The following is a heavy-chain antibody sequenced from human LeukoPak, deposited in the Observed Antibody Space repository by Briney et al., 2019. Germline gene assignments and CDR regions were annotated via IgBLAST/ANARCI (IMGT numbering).Heavy chain of an antibody. CDR2: IYYSGST. Sequence: PSETLSLTCTVSGGSISSYYWSWIRQPPGKGLEGIGYIYYSGSTNYNPSLKSRVTISVDTSKNQFSLTLSSVTAADTAVYYCARDRGGYGDYVYWYFDLWGRGTLVTVSS. CDR3: ARDRGGYGDYVYWYFDL. J-gene: IGHJ2*01. V-gene: IGHV4-59*01. D-gene: IGHD4-17*01. CDR1: GGSISSYY.